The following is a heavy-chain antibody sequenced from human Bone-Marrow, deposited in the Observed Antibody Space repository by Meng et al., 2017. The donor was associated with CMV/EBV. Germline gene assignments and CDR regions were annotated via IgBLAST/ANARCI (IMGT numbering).Heavy chain of an antibody. J-gene: IGHJ3*02. CDR1: GFTFSSYA. CDR2: ISGSGGST. D-gene: IGHD3-3*01. CDR3: ARDGAFWSGFDAFDI. V-gene: IGHV3-23*01. Sequence: GESLKISCAASGFTFSSYAMSWVRQAPGKGLEWVSAISGSGGSTYYADSVKGRFTISRDNSKNTLYLQMNSLRAEDTAVYYCARDGAFWSGFDAFDIWGRGTMVTVSS.